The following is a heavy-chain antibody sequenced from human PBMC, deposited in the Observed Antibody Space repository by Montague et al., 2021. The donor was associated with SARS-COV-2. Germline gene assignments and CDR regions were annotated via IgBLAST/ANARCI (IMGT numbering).Heavy chain of an antibody. D-gene: IGHD3-22*01. V-gene: IGHV4-59*12. CDR3: ARGDSVLQGGTKGMDV. CDR1: GDSISTSY. J-gene: IGHJ6*02. CDR2: IYYSGRT. Sequence: SETLSLTCTVYGDSISTSYWAWIRQPPGKGLEWIGYIYYSGRTSYNSSLKSRVTISVDTSKNQVSLKLSSVTAADTAVYYCARGDSVLQGGTKGMDVWGQGTTVTVSS.